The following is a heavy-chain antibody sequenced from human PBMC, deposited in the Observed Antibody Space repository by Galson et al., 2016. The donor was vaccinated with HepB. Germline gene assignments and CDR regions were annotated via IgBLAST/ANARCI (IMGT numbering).Heavy chain of an antibody. Sequence: SVKVSCKASDNTFSKDYIHWVRQAPGQGLEWLGWINTNTGNPTLAQGFAGRFVFSLDTSVSTAFLQINSLKPEDTGTYFCARSNDDYGDYNWLDPWGQGSLVAVSS. D-gene: IGHD4-17*01. CDR1: DNTFSKDY. CDR2: INTNTGNP. CDR3: ARSNDDYGDYNWLDP. J-gene: IGHJ5*02. V-gene: IGHV7-4-1*02.